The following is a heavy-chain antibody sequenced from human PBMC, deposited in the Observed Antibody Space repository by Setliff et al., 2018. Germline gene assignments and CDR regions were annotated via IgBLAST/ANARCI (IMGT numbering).Heavy chain of an antibody. CDR1: GESFSNNC. D-gene: IGHD1-26*01. V-gene: IGHV4-34*01. CDR2: SDHGGNT. CDR3: ARDNTILGATDH. Sequence: KPSETLSLTCSVYGESFSNNCWSWIRQSPGKGLEWIGESDHGGNTTIHPSLKSRVAISADTSRIQFSLKLTSLTAADTAVYFCARDNTILGATDHWGQGTLVTVSS. J-gene: IGHJ5*02.